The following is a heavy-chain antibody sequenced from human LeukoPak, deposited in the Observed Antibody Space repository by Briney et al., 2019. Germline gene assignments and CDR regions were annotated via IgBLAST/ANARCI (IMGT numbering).Heavy chain of an antibody. CDR2: IYSGGET. D-gene: IGHD1-26*01. CDR1: GFTVSNNY. J-gene: IGHJ4*02. Sequence: PGGSLRLSCAVSGFTVSNNYMSRVRQAPGKGLECVSVIYSGGETYYADSVKGQFTISRDKSKNTLYLQMNSLRAEDTAVYYCAEDVGATFWGQGTLVTVSS. V-gene: IGHV3-53*01. CDR3: AEDVGATF.